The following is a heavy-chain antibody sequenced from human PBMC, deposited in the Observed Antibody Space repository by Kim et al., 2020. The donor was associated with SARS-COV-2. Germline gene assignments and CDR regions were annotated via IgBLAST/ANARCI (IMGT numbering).Heavy chain of an antibody. V-gene: IGHV1-69*01. J-gene: IGHJ4*02. CDR3: ASHYDILTGGPIYFDY. D-gene: IGHD3-9*01. Sequence: KFQGRVTITADESTSTAYMELSSLRSEDTAVYYCASHYDILTGGPIYFDYWGQGTLVTVSS.